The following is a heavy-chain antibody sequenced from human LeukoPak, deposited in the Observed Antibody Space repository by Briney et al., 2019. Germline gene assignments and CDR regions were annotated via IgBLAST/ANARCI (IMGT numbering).Heavy chain of an antibody. CDR3: ARAYYDSWSGYYVYFDY. Sequence: PSETLSLTCTVSGGSISSYYWSWIRQPAGKGLEWTGRIYTSGSTNYNPSLKSRVTMSVDTSKNQFSLKLSSVTAADTAVYYCARAYYDSWSGYYVYFDYWGQGTLVTVSS. CDR1: GGSISSYY. J-gene: IGHJ4*02. V-gene: IGHV4-4*07. D-gene: IGHD3-3*01. CDR2: IYTSGST.